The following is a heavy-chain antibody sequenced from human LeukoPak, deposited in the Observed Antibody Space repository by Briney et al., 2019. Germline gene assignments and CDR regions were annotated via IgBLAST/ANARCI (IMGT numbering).Heavy chain of an antibody. CDR1: GFTFSSYW. Sequence: GGSLRLSCAASGFTFSSYWMHWVRQAPGKGLVWVSRINSDGSSTSYADSVKGRFTISRDNAKNTLYLQMNSLRAEDTAVYYCARIPVAISRWFDPWGQGTLVTVSS. V-gene: IGHV3-74*01. CDR2: INSDGSST. D-gene: IGHD2-2*02. CDR3: ARIPVAISRWFDP. J-gene: IGHJ5*02.